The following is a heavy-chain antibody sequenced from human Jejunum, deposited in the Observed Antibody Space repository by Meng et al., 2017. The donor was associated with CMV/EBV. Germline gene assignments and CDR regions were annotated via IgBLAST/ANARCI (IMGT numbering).Heavy chain of an antibody. V-gene: IGHV4/OR15-8*02. CDR3: GDPPAGY. CDR1: GGSLIGTNW. J-gene: IGHJ4*02. Sequence: TLSLTCVVSGGSLIGTNWWNWVRQPPGGGLEWIGEIFNSGATNYNPSPKSRVTISIDNSKNQFSLKLTSMTAADTAVYFCGDPPAGYWGQGILVTVSS. CDR2: IFNSGAT.